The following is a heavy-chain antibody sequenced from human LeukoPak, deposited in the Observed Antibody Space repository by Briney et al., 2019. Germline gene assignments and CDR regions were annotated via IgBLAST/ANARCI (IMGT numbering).Heavy chain of an antibody. Sequence: GASVTVSCKPSGYTLSDYYMHWVRQAPGQGLEWMGWIRGDTGDTDSPQKFQGRVTVTRDTSTNTAYMELSRLRYDDTAMYFCARVRGSSCDYWGQGTLVTVSS. J-gene: IGHJ4*02. V-gene: IGHV1-2*02. CDR1: GYTLSDYY. CDR2: IRGDTGDT. CDR3: ARVRGSSCDY. D-gene: IGHD6-13*01.